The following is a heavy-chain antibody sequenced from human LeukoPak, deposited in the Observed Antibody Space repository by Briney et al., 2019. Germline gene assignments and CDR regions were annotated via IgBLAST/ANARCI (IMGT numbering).Heavy chain of an antibody. V-gene: IGHV4-38-2*02. Sequence: AETLSLTCTVSGYSISSGYYWGWIRQPAGKGLEWIGSIYHSGSTYYDPSLKSRVTISSDTSKNQFSLKLSSVTAADTAVYYCARIKPQVGATTYALPDYWGQGTLVTVSS. CDR3: ARIKPQVGATTYALPDY. D-gene: IGHD1-26*01. CDR2: IYHSGST. CDR1: GYSISSGYY. J-gene: IGHJ4*02.